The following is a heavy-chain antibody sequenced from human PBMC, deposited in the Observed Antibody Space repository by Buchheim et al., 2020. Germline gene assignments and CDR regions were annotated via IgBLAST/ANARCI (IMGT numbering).Heavy chain of an antibody. D-gene: IGHD2-15*01. CDR2: ISYAGRNK. J-gene: IGHJ6*02. CDR1: GFTFSSYG. Sequence: QVQLVESGGGVVQPGRSLRLSCAASGFTFSSYGMHWVRPAPGKGLEWVAAISYAGRNKYYADSVKGRFTISRDNSKNTLYLQMNSLRAEDTAVYYCAKVKGHCSGGSCYWDGMDVWGQGTT. CDR3: AKVKGHCSGGSCYWDGMDV. V-gene: IGHV3-30*18.